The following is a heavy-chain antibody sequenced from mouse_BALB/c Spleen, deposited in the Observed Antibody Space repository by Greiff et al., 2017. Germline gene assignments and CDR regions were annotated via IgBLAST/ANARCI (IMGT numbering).Heavy chain of an antibody. CDR3: ARSPFLRRTDGYAMDY. J-gene: IGHJ4*01. Sequence: EVNVVESGGGLVQPGGSRKLSCAASGFTFSSFGMHWVRQAPEKGLEWVAYISSGSSTIYYADTVKGRFTISRDNPKNTLFLQMTSLRSEDTAMYYCARSPFLRRTDGYAMDYWGQGTSVTVSS. V-gene: IGHV5-17*02. CDR2: ISSGSSTI. D-gene: IGHD2-12*01. CDR1: GFTFSSFG.